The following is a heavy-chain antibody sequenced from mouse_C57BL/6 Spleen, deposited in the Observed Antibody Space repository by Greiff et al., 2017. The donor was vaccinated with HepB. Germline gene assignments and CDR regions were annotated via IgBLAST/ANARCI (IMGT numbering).Heavy chain of an antibody. CDR2: IHPNSGST. J-gene: IGHJ4*01. CDR1: GYTFTSYW. D-gene: IGHD1-1*01. Sequence: QVQLQQSGAELVKPGASVKLSCKASGYTFTSYWMHWVKQRPGQGLEWIGMIHPNSGSTNYNEKFKSKATLTVDKSSSTAYMQLSSLTSEDSAVYYCDYGSSYYAMDYWGQGTSVTVSS. V-gene: IGHV1-64*01. CDR3: DYGSSYYAMDY.